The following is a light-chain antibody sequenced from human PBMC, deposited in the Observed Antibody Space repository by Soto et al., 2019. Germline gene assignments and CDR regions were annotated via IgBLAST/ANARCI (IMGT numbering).Light chain of an antibody. CDR1: QSVGSD. CDR3: QQYLDWPRT. CDR2: GAS. V-gene: IGKV3-15*01. Sequence: EIVMTQSPATLSVSPGARATLSCRASQSVGSDLVWYRQKPGQAPRLLIYGASNRATGVPDRFSGSGSGTVFTLTISSRQSDDFAVYYCQQYLDWPRTFGQGTKVEIK. J-gene: IGKJ1*01.